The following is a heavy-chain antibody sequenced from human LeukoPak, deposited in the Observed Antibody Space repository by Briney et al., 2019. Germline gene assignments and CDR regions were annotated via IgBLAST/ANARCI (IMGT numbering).Heavy chain of an antibody. Sequence: PGGSLRLSCAASGFTVSSNYMSWVRQAPGKGLEWVSVIYSGGSTYYADSVKGRFTISRDNSKNTLYLQMNNLRAEDTAVYYCARAPNLYVDTAMVWGQGTLVTVSS. CDR3: ARAPNLYVDTAMV. CDR1: GFTVSSNY. J-gene: IGHJ4*02. V-gene: IGHV3-53*01. CDR2: IYSGGST. D-gene: IGHD5-18*01.